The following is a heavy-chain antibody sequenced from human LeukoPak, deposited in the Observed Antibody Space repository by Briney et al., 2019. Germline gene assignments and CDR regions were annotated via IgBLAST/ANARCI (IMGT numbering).Heavy chain of an antibody. J-gene: IGHJ4*02. CDR2: IIPIFGTA. V-gene: IGHV1-69*13. Sequence: SLTVTCTASGGTFSSYAISWVRHAPGPGHERMGGIIPIFGTANYAQTFQVKVTITADYATSTPCMELSSLISEDTAVYYCARERRGPRDYWGQGTLVTVSS. CDR1: GGTFSSYA. CDR3: ARERRGPRDY.